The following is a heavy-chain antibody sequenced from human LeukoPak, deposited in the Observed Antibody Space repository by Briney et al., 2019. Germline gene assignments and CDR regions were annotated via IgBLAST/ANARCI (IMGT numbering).Heavy chain of an antibody. CDR1: GFTFSSYG. D-gene: IGHD6-19*01. CDR2: IWYDGSNK. J-gene: IGHJ4*02. V-gene: IGHV3-33*01. CDR3: ARDQSSGFIDY. Sequence: GGSLRLSCAASGFTFSSYGMHWVRQAPGKGLEWVAVIWYDGSNKYYADSVKGRFTISRDDSKNTLYLQMNSLRAEDTAVYYCARDQSSGFIDYWGQGTLVTVSS.